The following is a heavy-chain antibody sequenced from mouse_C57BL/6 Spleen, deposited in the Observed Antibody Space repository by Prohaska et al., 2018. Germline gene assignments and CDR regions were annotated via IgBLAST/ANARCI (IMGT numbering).Heavy chain of an antibody. V-gene: IGHV1-55*01. CDR3: ARLNRGNYFDY. CDR1: FTWTW. J-gene: IGHJ2*01. CDR2: IYPGSGST. D-gene: IGHD2-14*01. Sequence: FTWTWITWVKQRPGQGLEWIGDIYPGSGSTNYNETFKSKATLTVDTSSSTAYMQLSSRTSEDSAVYYCARLNRGNYFDYWGQGTTLTVSS.